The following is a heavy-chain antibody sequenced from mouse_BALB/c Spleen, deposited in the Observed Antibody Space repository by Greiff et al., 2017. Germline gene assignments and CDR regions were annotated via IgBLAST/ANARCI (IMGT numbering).Heavy chain of an antibody. J-gene: IGHJ2*01. D-gene: IGHD1-1*01. CDR1: GYSITSGYY. V-gene: IGHV3-6*02. Sequence: DVKLVESGPGLVKPSQSLSLTCFVTGYSITSGYYWNWIRQFPGNKLEWMGYISYDGSNNYNPSLKNRISITRDTSKNQFFLKLNSVTTEDTATYYCAREGLRSSYFDYWDQGTTLTVSS. CDR3: AREGLRSSYFDY. CDR2: ISYDGSN.